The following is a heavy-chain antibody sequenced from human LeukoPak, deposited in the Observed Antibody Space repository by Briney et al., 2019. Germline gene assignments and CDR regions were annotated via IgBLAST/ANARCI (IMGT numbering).Heavy chain of an antibody. CDR3: ATASGTYTSTY. J-gene: IGHJ4*02. V-gene: IGHV3-30*04. D-gene: IGHD1-26*01. CDR1: GFSFSDYA. Sequence: GGSLRLSCAASGFSFSDYAMHWVRQTPGKGLEWVAVISYDGSNKYYADSVKGRFTISRDDSKNTLYLQLNSLRAEDTAVYYCATASGTYTSTYWGQGTLVTVSA. CDR2: ISYDGSNK.